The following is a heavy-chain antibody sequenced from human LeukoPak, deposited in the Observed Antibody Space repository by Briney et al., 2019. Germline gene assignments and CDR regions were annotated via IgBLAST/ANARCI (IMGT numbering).Heavy chain of an antibody. D-gene: IGHD1-14*01. CDR3: ARVDNTNDAFDI. J-gene: IGHJ3*02. Sequence: SETLSLTCAVYGGSFSGYYWSWIRQPPGKGLEWIGEINHSGSTNYNPSLKSRDTISVDTSKNQFSLKLSSVTAADTAVYYCARVDNTNDAFDIWGQGTMVTVSS. CDR1: GGSFSGYY. CDR2: INHSGST. V-gene: IGHV4-34*01.